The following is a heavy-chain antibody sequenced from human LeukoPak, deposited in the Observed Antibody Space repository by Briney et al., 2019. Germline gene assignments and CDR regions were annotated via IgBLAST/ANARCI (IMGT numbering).Heavy chain of an antibody. CDR3: ATGSGESYYHY. D-gene: IGHD3-10*01. CDR2: IYYSGTT. V-gene: IGHV4-59*12. Sequence: SETLSLTCTVSGGSISSYYWSWIRQPPGKGLEWIGYIYYSGTTNYNPSPKSRVTISVDTSKNQFSLKLSSVTAADTAVYYCATGSGESYYHYWGQGTLVTVSS. J-gene: IGHJ4*02. CDR1: GGSISSYY.